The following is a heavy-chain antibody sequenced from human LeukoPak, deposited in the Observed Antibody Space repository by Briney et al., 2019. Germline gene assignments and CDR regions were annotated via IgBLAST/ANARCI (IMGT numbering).Heavy chain of an antibody. CDR1: GFTFTNYA. Sequence: GGSLRLSCAASGFTFTNYAMNWVRQAPGKGLEWVSTISPSGADTYYADSVKGRFTISRDISKNTLCLQMNSLRAEDTAVYYCARGGTWAPNWFDPWGQGTLVTVSS. CDR3: ARGGTWAPNWFDP. J-gene: IGHJ5*02. D-gene: IGHD3-16*01. V-gene: IGHV3-23*01. CDR2: ISPSGADT.